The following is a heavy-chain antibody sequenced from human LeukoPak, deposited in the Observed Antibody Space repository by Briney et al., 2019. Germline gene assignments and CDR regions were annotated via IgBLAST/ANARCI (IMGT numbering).Heavy chain of an antibody. CDR1: GFTFSSYS. CDR3: ARESIAAAGTYYYYGMDV. D-gene: IGHD6-13*01. Sequence: AGGSLRLSCAASGFTFSSYSMNWVRQAPGKGLEWVSSISSSSSYIYYADSVKGRFTISRDNAKNSLYLQMNSLRAEDTAVYYCARESIAAAGTYYYYGMDVWGKGTTVTVSS. J-gene: IGHJ6*04. CDR2: ISSSSSYI. V-gene: IGHV3-21*01.